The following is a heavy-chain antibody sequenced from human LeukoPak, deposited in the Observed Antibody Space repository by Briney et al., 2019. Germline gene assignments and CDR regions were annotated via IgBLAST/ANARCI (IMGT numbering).Heavy chain of an antibody. CDR3: ARDGDKCSGGSCYSWSFDYYYGMDV. V-gene: IGHV3-30*03. D-gene: IGHD2-15*01. J-gene: IGHJ6*02. CDR2: ISYDGTNK. Sequence: GRSLRLSCAASGFTFTTYGTHWVRQAPGKGLEWVAFISYDGTNKYYADSVKGRFTISRDNSDNILYLQMNRLRAEDTAVYYCARDGDKCSGGSCYSWSFDYYYGMDVWGQGTTVTVSS. CDR1: GFTFTTYG.